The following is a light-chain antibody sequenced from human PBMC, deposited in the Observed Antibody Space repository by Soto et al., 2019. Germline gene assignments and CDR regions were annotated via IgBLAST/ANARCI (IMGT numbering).Light chain of an antibody. Sequence: DIVLTQSPPTLSLSVGDRATLSCRASQSVSSSYFAWYQKKPGPAPRLLIYDASNRATGIPARFSGRGSGTDFTLTISSLEPEDFAVYYCQQRSNWPTFGQGTKVDIK. J-gene: IGKJ1*01. CDR2: DAS. CDR3: QQRSNWPT. V-gene: IGKV3-11*01. CDR1: QSVSSSY.